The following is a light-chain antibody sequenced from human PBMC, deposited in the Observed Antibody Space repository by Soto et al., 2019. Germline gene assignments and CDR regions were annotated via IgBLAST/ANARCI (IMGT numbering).Light chain of an antibody. Sequence: EFVLTQSPGTLSLSPGERATLSCRASQSVSSSYLAWYQQKPGQAPRLLIYGASSRATGIPDRFSGSGSGTDFTLTISRLEPEDFVVYYCQQYGSSMYTFGQGTQLEIK. CDR2: GAS. V-gene: IGKV3-20*01. CDR1: QSVSSSY. CDR3: QQYGSSMYT. J-gene: IGKJ2*01.